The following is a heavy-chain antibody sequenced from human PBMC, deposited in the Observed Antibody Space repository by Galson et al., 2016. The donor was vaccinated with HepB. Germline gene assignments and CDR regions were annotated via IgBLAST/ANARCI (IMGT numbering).Heavy chain of an antibody. CDR3: AKERLVRRIFDH. Sequence: SLRLSCGPSGFVFSNFGLSWVRQAPGKGLEWVARISTRRTTYYSDSVQGRFTLSRDNSNNTLYLQMNGLRAEDTAVYYCAKERLVRRIFDHWGQGTPLTVSS. D-gene: IGHD1-1*01. V-gene: IGHV3-23*01. CDR1: GFVFSNFG. CDR2: ISTRRTT. J-gene: IGHJ4*02.